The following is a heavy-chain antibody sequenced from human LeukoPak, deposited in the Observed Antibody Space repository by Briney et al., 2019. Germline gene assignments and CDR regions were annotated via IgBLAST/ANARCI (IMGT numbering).Heavy chain of an antibody. CDR1: GFTLSSYG. Sequence: GGTLRLSCAVSGFTLSSYGMHWVRQAPGQGLGWVAFIRYDGSNKYYADSVKGRFTISRDNSKNTLYLQMNSLRAEYTAVYYCSRAGGGYSYGYYMDVWGKGTTVTISS. J-gene: IGHJ6*03. V-gene: IGHV3-30*02. CDR3: SRAGGGYSYGYYMDV. CDR2: IRYDGSNK. D-gene: IGHD5-18*01.